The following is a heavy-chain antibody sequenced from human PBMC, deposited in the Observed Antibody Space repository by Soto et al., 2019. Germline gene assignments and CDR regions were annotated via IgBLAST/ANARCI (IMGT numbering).Heavy chain of an antibody. CDR1: GFTFGDYA. D-gene: IGHD3-3*01. V-gene: IGHV3-49*03. Sequence: GGSLRLSCTASGFTFGDYAMSWFRQAPGKGLEWVGFIRSKAYGGTTEYAASVKGRFTISRDDSKSIAYLQMNSLKTEDTAVYYCTREAGYDFWSGTADAFDIWGQGTMVTVSS. J-gene: IGHJ3*02. CDR3: TREAGYDFWSGTADAFDI. CDR2: IRSKAYGGTT.